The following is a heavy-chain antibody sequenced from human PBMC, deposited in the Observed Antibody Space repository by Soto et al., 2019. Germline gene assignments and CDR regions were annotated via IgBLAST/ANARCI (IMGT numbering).Heavy chain of an antibody. J-gene: IGHJ5*02. Sequence: SQTLSLTCVISGDSVSSNTASWNWVRQSPSRGLEWLGRTYSRSKWYNDYAVSVKSRIIINPDTSKNQFSLQLNSVTPEDTAVYYCAKGDNLGPKTGYAFDPWGQGILVTV. D-gene: IGHD5-12*01. CDR2: TYSRSKWYN. V-gene: IGHV6-1*01. CDR3: AKGDNLGPKTGYAFDP. CDR1: GDSVSSNTAS.